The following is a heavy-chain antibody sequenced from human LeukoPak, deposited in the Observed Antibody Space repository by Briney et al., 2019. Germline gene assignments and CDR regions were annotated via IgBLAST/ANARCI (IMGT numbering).Heavy chain of an antibody. J-gene: IGHJ4*02. D-gene: IGHD6-19*01. Sequence: PGGSLRLSCAASGFTFSSYWMSWVRQAPGKGLEWVANIKQDGSEKYYVDSVKGRFTISRDNAKNSLYLQMNSLRAEDPGVYYCARERKWLVQRLPTPAEGEDGTDYWGQGTLVTVSS. CDR3: ARERKWLVQRLPTPAEGEDGTDY. CDR2: IKQDGSEK. CDR1: GFTFSSYW. V-gene: IGHV3-7*01.